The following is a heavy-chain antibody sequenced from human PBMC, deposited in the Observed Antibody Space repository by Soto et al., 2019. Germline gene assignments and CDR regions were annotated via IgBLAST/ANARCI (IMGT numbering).Heavy chain of an antibody. D-gene: IGHD3-10*01. J-gene: IGHJ4*02. V-gene: IGHV3-23*01. Sequence: PGGSLRLSCAASGFTFSSYAMSWVRQAPGKGLEWVSVISGSGGNTYYADSVKGRFTISRDNSKNTLFLQMNSLRAEDTAVYYCASDVHYYASYYWGQGTPVTVSS. CDR1: GFTFSSYA. CDR3: ASDVHYYASYY. CDR2: ISGSGGNT.